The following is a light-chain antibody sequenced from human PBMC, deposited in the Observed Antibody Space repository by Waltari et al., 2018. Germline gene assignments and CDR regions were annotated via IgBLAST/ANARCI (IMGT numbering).Light chain of an antibody. CDR1: SSDAGGYNY. Sequence: QSALTQPRSVSGSPGQSVTISCTGSSSDAGGYNYVSWDQQHPGKAPKLMIYDVSKRPSGVPDRFSGSKSGNTASLTISGLQAEDEADYYCCSYAGSVVFGGGTKLTVL. CDR2: DVS. CDR3: CSYAGSVV. V-gene: IGLV2-11*01. J-gene: IGLJ2*01.